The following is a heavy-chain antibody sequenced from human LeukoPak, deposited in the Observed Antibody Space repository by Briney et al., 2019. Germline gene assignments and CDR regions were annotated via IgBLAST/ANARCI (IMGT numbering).Heavy chain of an antibody. CDR3: ARVPSGSYFDY. J-gene: IGHJ4*02. CDR2: INSDGSST. CDR1: GFTFSSYW. Sequence: QPGGSLRLSCAASGFTFSSYWMHWVRQAPGKGLVWVSRINSDGSSTSYADSVKGRFTISRDNSKNTLYLQMNSLRAEDTAVYYCARVPSGSYFDYWGQGTLVTVSS. D-gene: IGHD1-26*01. V-gene: IGHV3-74*01.